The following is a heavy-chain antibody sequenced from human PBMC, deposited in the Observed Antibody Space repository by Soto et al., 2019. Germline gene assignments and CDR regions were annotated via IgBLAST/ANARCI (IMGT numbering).Heavy chain of an antibody. Sequence: SETLSLTCAVYGGSFSGYYWSWIRQPPGKGLEWIGEINHSVSTNYNPSLKGRVTISRDTSKNQFSLKLSSVTAADTAVYYCARGGIAARNSYDYWGQGTLVTVSS. D-gene: IGHD6-6*01. CDR3: ARGGIAARNSYDY. V-gene: IGHV4-34*01. J-gene: IGHJ4*02. CDR2: INHSVST. CDR1: GGSFSGYY.